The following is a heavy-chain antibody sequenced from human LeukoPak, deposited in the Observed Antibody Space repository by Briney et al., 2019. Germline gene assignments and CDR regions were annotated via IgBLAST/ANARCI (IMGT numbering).Heavy chain of an antibody. J-gene: IGHJ4*02. CDR3: ARGEMATIISY. Sequence: SETLSLTCTASSGSTSSYYWGWIRQPPGKGLEWIGSIYYSGSTYYNPSLKSRVTISVDTSKNQFSLKLSSVTAADTAVYYCARGEMATIISYWGQGTLVTVSS. CDR2: IYYSGST. CDR1: SGSTSSYY. D-gene: IGHD5-12*01. V-gene: IGHV4-39*01.